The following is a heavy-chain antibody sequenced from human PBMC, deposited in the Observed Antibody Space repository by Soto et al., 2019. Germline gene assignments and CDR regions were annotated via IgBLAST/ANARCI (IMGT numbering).Heavy chain of an antibody. CDR2: ISWDGGST. CDR1: GFTFDDYT. J-gene: IGHJ3*02. CDR3: AKDKRPFVTIFGLVPYFDI. Sequence: GGSLRLSCAASGFTFDDYTMHWVRQAPGKGLEWVSLISWDGGSTYYADSVKGRFTISRDNSKNSLYLQMNSLRTEDTALYYCAKDKRPFVTIFGLVPYFDIWGQGTMVT. D-gene: IGHD3-3*01. V-gene: IGHV3-43*01.